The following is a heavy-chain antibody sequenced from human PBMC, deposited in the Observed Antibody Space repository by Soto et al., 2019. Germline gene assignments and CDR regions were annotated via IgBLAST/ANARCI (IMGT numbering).Heavy chain of an antibody. Sequence: VGSLRLSCAASGFTFSSYSINWVRQAPGKGLEWVSYISSSGSTIYYADSVKGRFTISRDNAKNSLYLQMNSLRDEDTAVYYCARGGSYTFDYWGQGTLVIVSS. J-gene: IGHJ4*02. V-gene: IGHV3-48*02. CDR3: ARGGSYTFDY. CDR1: GFTFSSYS. D-gene: IGHD1-26*01. CDR2: ISSSGSTI.